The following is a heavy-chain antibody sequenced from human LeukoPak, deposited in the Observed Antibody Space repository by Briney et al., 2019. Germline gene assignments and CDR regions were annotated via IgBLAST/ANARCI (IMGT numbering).Heavy chain of an antibody. V-gene: IGHV3-53*01. D-gene: IGHD3-22*01. CDR3: ARAYYYDSSGYYPLLYFDY. J-gene: IGHJ4*02. Sequence: PGGSLRLSCAASGFTFSSYAMSWVRQAPGKGLEWVSVIYSGGSTYYADSVKGRFTISRDNSKNTLYLQMNSLRAEDTAVYYCARAYYYDSSGYYPLLYFDYWGQGTLVTVSS. CDR1: GFTFSSYA. CDR2: IYSGGST.